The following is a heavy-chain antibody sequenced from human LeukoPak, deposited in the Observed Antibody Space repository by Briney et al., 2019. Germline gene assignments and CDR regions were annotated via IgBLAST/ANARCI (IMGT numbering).Heavy chain of an antibody. CDR3: ARDRGYSYGYVEHKPLYYFDY. V-gene: IGHV1-3*01. D-gene: IGHD5-18*01. Sequence: ASVKVSCKASGYTFTSYAMHWVRQAPGQRLEWMGWINAGNGNTKYSQKFQGRVTITRDTSASTAYMELSSLRSEDTAVYYGARDRGYSYGYVEHKPLYYFDYWGQGTLVTVSP. J-gene: IGHJ4*02. CDR2: INAGNGNT. CDR1: GYTFTSYA.